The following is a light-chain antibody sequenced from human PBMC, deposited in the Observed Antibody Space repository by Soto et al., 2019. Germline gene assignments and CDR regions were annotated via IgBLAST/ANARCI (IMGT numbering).Light chain of an antibody. CDR2: VAS. V-gene: IGKV3-15*01. J-gene: IGKJ4*01. Sequence: MPQSPATLPVSPGDRATLSCPASQSVRSYSAWYQHQPGQALRMLIYVASTRANGMPARFRGSGYETEFTLTISSLETEYFAVYYCQQYNTWPLTFGVGTTV. CDR1: QSVRSY. CDR3: QQYNTWPLT.